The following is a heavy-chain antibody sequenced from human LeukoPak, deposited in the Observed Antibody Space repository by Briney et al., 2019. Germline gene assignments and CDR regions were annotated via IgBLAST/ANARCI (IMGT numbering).Heavy chain of an antibody. Sequence: GESLKIPCKGSGYTFTTYWIGWVRQMPGKGLEWMGIIYTGDSDTIYSPSFQGQVTISADKSISTVYLQWNNLKASDTAIYYCARGNGGIQGSLDHWGQGTLVTVSS. CDR3: ARGNGGIQGSLDH. CDR2: IYTGDSDT. CDR1: GYTFTTYW. V-gene: IGHV5-51*01. J-gene: IGHJ5*02. D-gene: IGHD5-18*01.